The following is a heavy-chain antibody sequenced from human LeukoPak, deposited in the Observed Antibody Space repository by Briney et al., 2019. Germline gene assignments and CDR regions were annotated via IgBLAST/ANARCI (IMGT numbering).Heavy chain of an antibody. CDR1: GYTFTNFD. J-gene: IGHJ4*02. CDR3: ARDPIAAAGSVFDY. D-gene: IGHD6-13*01. Sequence: ASVKVSCKASGYTFTNFDINWVRQATGQGFEWMGWMNPNSGDTGYAQKFQGRVSMTRNTSTSTAYMELRSLRSDDTAVYYCARDPIAAAGSVFDYWGQGTLVTVSS. V-gene: IGHV1-8*01. CDR2: MNPNSGDT.